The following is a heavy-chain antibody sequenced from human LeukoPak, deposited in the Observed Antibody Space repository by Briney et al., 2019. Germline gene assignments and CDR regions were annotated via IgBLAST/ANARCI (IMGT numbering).Heavy chain of an antibody. D-gene: IGHD3-10*01. CDR1: GGSISSGGYY. Sequence: PSQTLSLTCTVSGGSISSGGYYWSWIRQHPGKGLEWIGYIYYSGSTYYNPSLKSRVTISVDPSKNQFSLKLRSVIVADTAVYYCARDQDYYGSGSYGPDHWGQGTLVTVSS. CDR3: ARDQDYYGSGSYGPDH. V-gene: IGHV4-31*03. J-gene: IGHJ5*02. CDR2: IYYSGST.